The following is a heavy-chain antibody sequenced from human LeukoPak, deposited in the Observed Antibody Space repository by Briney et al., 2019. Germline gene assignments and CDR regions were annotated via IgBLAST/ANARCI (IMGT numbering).Heavy chain of an antibody. J-gene: IGHJ2*01. D-gene: IGHD1-14*01. CDR1: GGSISSSTYY. CDR2: IYYSGNT. Sequence: SETLSLTCTVSGGSISSSTYYWGWIRQPPGKGLEWIGSIYYSGNTYYNPSLKSRVTISVDTSKNQFSLKLSSVTAADTAVYYCARGPPGNWYFDLWGRGTLVTVSS. V-gene: IGHV4-39*07. CDR3: ARGPPGNWYFDL.